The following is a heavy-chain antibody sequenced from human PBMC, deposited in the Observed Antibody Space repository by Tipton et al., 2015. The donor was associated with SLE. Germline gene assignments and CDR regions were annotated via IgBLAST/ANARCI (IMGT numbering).Heavy chain of an antibody. CDR2: LYHSGDT. Sequence: TLSLTCTVSGDSITSFNQYWGWIRQPPGRRLEYLASLYHSGDTYYNPSLRGRVTMSVDTSKNQFSLKLSSVTAADTAMYYCARNKATPDHWGQGTLATVSS. J-gene: IGHJ4*02. CDR3: ARNKATPDH. D-gene: IGHD2-15*01. CDR1: GDSITSFNQY. V-gene: IGHV4-39*07.